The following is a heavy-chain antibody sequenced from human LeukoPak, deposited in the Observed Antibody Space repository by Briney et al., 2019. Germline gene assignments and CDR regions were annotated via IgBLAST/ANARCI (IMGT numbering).Heavy chain of an antibody. CDR2: ISCSGNT. Sequence: SETLSLTCTVSGGSIISSDYHWGWVRQPPGKGLEWIGTISCSGNTDYNPSLRSRVTLSVDTSNNQFSLRLGSVTAADTAVYHCARHCCSGPAKRVFDIWGQGTMVTVSS. CDR1: GGSIISSDYH. V-gene: IGHV4-39*01. D-gene: IGHD2-15*01. J-gene: IGHJ3*02. CDR3: ARHCCSGPAKRVFDI.